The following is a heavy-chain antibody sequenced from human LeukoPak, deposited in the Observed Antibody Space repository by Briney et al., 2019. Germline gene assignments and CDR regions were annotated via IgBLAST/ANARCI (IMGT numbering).Heavy chain of an antibody. CDR2: IRYDGSNK. CDR3: AREKPDYGDYVGDAFDI. J-gene: IGHJ3*02. CDR1: GFTFSSYG. Sequence: PGGSLRLSCAASGFTFSSYGMHWVRQAPGKGLEWVAFIRYDGSNKYYADSVKGRFTISRDNSKNTLYLQMNSLRAEDTAVYYCAREKPDYGDYVGDAFDIWGQGTMVTVSS. V-gene: IGHV3-30*02. D-gene: IGHD4-17*01.